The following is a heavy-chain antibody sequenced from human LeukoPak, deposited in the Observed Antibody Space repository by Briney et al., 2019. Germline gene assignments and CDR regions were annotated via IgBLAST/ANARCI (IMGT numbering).Heavy chain of an antibody. J-gene: IGHJ4*02. CDR1: IFTFSFYD. D-gene: IGHD4-17*01. CDR2: IWNDGSHK. Sequence: PGMSLRLSCAASIFTFSFYDKLGAPQAPGKALEWVADIWNDGSHKHYADSEKGRFTIFRDNPKNTVYLQMNSLSAGHTAVLYFAKDATEYCDSDCDCWGQGSLVTVSS. V-gene: IGHV3-33*03. CDR3: AKDATEYCDSDCDC.